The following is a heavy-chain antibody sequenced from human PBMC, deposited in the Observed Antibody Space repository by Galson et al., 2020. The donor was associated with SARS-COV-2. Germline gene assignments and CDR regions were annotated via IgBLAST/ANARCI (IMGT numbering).Heavy chain of an antibody. D-gene: IGHD3-22*01. CDR2: IYYSGST. CDR3: ARGDSGYYDGPDAFIS. CDR1: GGSISSSSYY. J-gene: IGHJ3*02. V-gene: IGHV4-39*01. Sequence: SETLSLTCTVSGGSISSSSYYWGWIRQPPGKGLEWIGSIYYSGSTYYNPSLKSRVTISVDTSKNQFSLKLSSVTAADTAVYYCARGDSGYYDGPDAFISGAKGQWSPSLQ.